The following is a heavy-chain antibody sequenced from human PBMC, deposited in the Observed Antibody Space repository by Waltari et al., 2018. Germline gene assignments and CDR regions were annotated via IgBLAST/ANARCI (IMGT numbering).Heavy chain of an antibody. D-gene: IGHD4-17*01. Sequence: EVQLVESGGGLVPPGGSLTLSCAASGFALSSYDMHWVRQATGKGLEWVSSIGTADDTYHSGSVKGRFTISRENAKNSLHLQMNALRAEDTAVYYCARGGTVTDFDYWGHGTLVIVSS. CDR1: GFALSSYD. CDR2: IGTADDT. V-gene: IGHV3-13*01. J-gene: IGHJ4*01. CDR3: ARGGTVTDFDY.